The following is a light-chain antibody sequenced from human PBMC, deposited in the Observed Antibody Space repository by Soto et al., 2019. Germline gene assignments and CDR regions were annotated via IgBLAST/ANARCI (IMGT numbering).Light chain of an antibody. J-gene: IGKJ1*01. CDR1: QSVRSSY. CDR3: QLYGSSPPWT. Sequence: EIVLTQSPGTLSLSPGERATLSCRASQSVRSSYLAWYQKKPGQAHRLLIYGASSRATGIPARFSGSGSGTDFTLTISRLEPEDFAVSYCQLYGSSPPWTFGQGTKVEIK. V-gene: IGKV3-20*01. CDR2: GAS.